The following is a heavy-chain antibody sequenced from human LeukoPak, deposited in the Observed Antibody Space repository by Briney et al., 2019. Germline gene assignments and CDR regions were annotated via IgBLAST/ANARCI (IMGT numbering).Heavy chain of an antibody. J-gene: IGHJ4*02. D-gene: IGHD2-2*02. V-gene: IGHV4-34*01. CDR3: ARHEIFAATAIQA. CDR2: INHSGST. Sequence: SETLSLTCAVYGGSFSGYYWSWIRQPPGKGLEWIGEINHSGSTNYNPSLKSRVTISVDTSKNQFSLKLSSVTAADTAVYYCARHEIFAATAIQAWGQGTLVTVSS. CDR1: GGSFSGYY.